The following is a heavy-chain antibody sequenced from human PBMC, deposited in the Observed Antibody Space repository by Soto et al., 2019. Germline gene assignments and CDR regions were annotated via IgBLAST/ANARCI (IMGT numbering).Heavy chain of an antibody. V-gene: IGHV1-46*03. CDR3: ARDAIGDYYDSSGYSLAFDI. CDR1: GYTFTSYY. J-gene: IGHJ3*02. CDR2: INPSGGST. Sequence: QVQLVQSGAEVKKPGASVKVSCKASGYTFTSYYMHWVRQAPGQGLEWMGIINPSGGSTSYAQKFQGRVTMTRDTSTSTVYMELSSLRSEDTAVYYCARDAIGDYYDSSGYSLAFDIWGQGTMVTVSP. D-gene: IGHD3-22*01.